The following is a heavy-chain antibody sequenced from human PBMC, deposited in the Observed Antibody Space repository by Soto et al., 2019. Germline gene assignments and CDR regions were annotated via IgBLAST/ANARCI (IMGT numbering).Heavy chain of an antibody. D-gene: IGHD3-22*01. CDR2: ISSSSSTI. CDR1: GFTFSSYS. Sequence: EVQLVESGGGLVQPGGSLRLSCAASGFTFSSYSMNWVRQAPGKGLEWVSYISSSSSTIYYADSVKGRFTISRDNAKNSRYLQMSSLRAEDTAVYYCAGGDGYYYDSSGYRPFDYWGQGGLVTVSS. V-gene: IGHV3-48*01. J-gene: IGHJ4*02. CDR3: AGGDGYYYDSSGYRPFDY.